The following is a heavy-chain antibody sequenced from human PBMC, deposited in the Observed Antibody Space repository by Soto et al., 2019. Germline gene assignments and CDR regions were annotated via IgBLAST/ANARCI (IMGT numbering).Heavy chain of an antibody. CDR2: ITQSGHAT. V-gene: IGHV3-11*04. D-gene: IGHD5-12*01. CDR1: GFTFSDYY. Sequence: QVQLVESGGDLVKPGGSLRLSCAASGFTFSDYYMSWIRQTPGKGLEWVSYITQSGHATQYADSVRGRFTISRDNNKNSLYLQMNSLRVEDTRVYYCARAIRGYGAYGGYLGQGALVTVSS. J-gene: IGHJ4*02. CDR3: ARAIRGYGAYGGY.